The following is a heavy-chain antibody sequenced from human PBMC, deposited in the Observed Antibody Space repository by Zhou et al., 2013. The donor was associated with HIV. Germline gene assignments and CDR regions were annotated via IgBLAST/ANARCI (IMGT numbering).Heavy chain of an antibody. V-gene: IGHV1-69*09. CDR1: GYTFTSYY. CDR3: GRGPYYSDTPGGPLDI. Sequence: QVQLVQSGAEVKKPGASVKVSCKASGYTFTSYYMHWVRQAPGQGLEWMGTIIPFFDVPNYAQKFQGRVTITADKSTSTSYLELRSPRSEDTALYYCGRGPYYSDTPGGPLDIWGQGTWVTDLF. J-gene: IGHJ3*02. D-gene: IGHD2-15*01. CDR2: IIPFFDVP.